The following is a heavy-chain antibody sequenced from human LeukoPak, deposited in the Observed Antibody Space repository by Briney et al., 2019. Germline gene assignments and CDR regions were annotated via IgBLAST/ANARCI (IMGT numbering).Heavy chain of an antibody. D-gene: IGHD2-2*01. CDR2: IIPIFGTA. Sequence: SVKVSCKASGGTFSSYAISWVLQAPGQGLEWMGGIIPIFGTANYAQKFQGRVTITADKSTSTAYMELSSLRSEDTAVYYCAREDVVVPAATHRWFDPWGQGTLVTVSS. J-gene: IGHJ5*02. V-gene: IGHV1-69*06. CDR3: AREDVVVPAATHRWFDP. CDR1: GGTFSSYA.